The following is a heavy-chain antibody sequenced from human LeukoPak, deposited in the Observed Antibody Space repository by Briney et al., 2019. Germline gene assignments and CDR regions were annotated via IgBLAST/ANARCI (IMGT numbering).Heavy chain of an antibody. CDR1: GGSISSSRYY. CDR2: IYYSGST. Sequence: SETLSLTCTVSGGSISSSRYYWGWLRQPPGKGLEWIGSIYYSGSTYYNPSLKSRVTISVDTSKNQFSLKLSSVTAADTAVYYCARHEYHVLRYFDWLLINYYGMDVWGQGTTVTVSS. J-gene: IGHJ6*02. D-gene: IGHD3-9*01. V-gene: IGHV4-39*01. CDR3: ARHEYHVLRYFDWLLINYYGMDV.